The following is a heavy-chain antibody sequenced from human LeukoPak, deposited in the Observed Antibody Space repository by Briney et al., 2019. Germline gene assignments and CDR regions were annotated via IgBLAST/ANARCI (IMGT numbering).Heavy chain of an antibody. CDR1: GYTFTSYY. J-gene: IGHJ1*01. CDR2: INPSGGST. Sequence: ASVKVSCKASGYTFTSYYMHWVRQAPGQGLEWMGIINPSGGSTSYAQKSQGRVTMTRDMSTSTVYMELSSLRSEDTAVYYCARESRPLNFQHWGQGTLVTVSS. CDR3: ARESRPLNFQH. V-gene: IGHV1-46*01.